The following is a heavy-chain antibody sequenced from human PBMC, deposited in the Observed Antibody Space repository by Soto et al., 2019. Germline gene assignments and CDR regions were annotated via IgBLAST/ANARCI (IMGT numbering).Heavy chain of an antibody. CDR1: GFTFSNYE. CDR3: ARDLGDYTFDY. J-gene: IGHJ4*02. V-gene: IGHV3-13*01. Sequence: PGGSLRLSCAASGFTFSNYEMHWVRQATGKGLEWVSTIDTAGDTYYPGSVKGRFTISRENAKNSLSLQMISLRAGDTAVYYCARDLGDYTFDYWGQGTLVTVSS. D-gene: IGHD3-16*01. CDR2: IDTAGDT.